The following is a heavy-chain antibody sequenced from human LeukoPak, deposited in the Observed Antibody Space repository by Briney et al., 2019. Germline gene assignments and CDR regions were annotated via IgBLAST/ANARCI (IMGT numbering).Heavy chain of an antibody. J-gene: IGHJ5*01. CDR1: GGSISPYI. D-gene: IGHD6-13*01. Sequence: SETLSLTCSVSGGSISPYIWSWIRQPPGKGLEWIAYISYNGNTNYSPSLKSRVTISVDTSKNQFSLRLSSVTAADTAVYFCARVDGSWPSIWFDPWGQGTLVTVSS. V-gene: IGHV4-59*01. CDR3: ARVDGSWPSIWFDP. CDR2: ISYNGNT.